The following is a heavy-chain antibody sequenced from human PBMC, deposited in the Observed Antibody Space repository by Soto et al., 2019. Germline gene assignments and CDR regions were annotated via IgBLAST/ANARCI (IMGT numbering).Heavy chain of an antibody. CDR3: ARDKITGLFDY. D-gene: IGHD2-8*02. CDR2: IYYSGSS. V-gene: IGHV4-59*12. J-gene: IGHJ4*02. Sequence: SETLSLTCTVSGGSIGNSYWSWIRQSPGKGLEWIGYIYYSGSSNYNPSLKSRVSISVDTSKNQFSLKLSSVTAADTAVYYCARDKITGLFDYWGQGTLVTVSS. CDR1: GGSIGNSY.